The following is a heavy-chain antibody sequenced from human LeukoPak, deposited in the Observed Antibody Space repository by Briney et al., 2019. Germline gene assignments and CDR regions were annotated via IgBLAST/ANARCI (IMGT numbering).Heavy chain of an antibody. CDR2: MNPNSGNT. J-gene: IGHJ4*02. CDR3: ARGYCSGGSCHPPFDY. D-gene: IGHD2-15*01. Sequence: AASVKVSCKASGYTFTSYDINWVRQATGQGLEWMGWMNPNSGNTGYAQKFQGRVTITRNTSISTAYMELSSLRSEDTAVYYCARGYCSGGSCHPPFDYWGQGTLVTVSS. CDR1: GYTFTSYD. V-gene: IGHV1-8*03.